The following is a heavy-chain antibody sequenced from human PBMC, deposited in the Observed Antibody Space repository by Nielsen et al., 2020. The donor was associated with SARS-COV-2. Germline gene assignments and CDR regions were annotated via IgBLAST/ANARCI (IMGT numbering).Heavy chain of an antibody. CDR1: GFTFSSYA. Sequence: GESLKISCAASGFTFSSYAMHWVRQAPGKGLEWVAVISYDGSNKYYADSVKGRFTISRDNSENTLYLQMNSLRAEDTAVYYCARERFAGTTLEETDYWGQGTLVTVSS. V-gene: IGHV3-30-3*01. J-gene: IGHJ4*02. CDR2: ISYDGSNK. D-gene: IGHD1/OR15-1a*01. CDR3: ARERFAGTTLEETDY.